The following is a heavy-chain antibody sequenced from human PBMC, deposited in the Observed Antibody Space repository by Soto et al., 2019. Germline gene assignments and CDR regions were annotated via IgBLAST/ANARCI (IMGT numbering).Heavy chain of an antibody. CDR2: INPNSGGT. CDR1: GYTFTGYS. CDR3: ARDRRMTTAPFDY. J-gene: IGHJ4*02. V-gene: IGHV1-2*02. D-gene: IGHD4-4*01. Sequence: ASVKVSCKASGYTFTGYSMRWVRQAPGQGLEWMGWINPNSGGTNYAQKFQGRVTMTRDTSISTAYMELSRLRSDDTAVYYCARDRRMTTAPFDYWGQGTLVTVSS.